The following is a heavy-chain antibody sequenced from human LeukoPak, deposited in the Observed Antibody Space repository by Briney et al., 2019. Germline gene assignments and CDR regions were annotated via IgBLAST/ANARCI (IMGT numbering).Heavy chain of an antibody. V-gene: IGHV4-59*08. Sequence: SETLSLTCTVSGGSISSYYWSWIRQPPGKGLEWIGYIYYSGSTNYNPSLKSRVTISVDTSKNQFSLKLSSVTAADTAVYYRARLVGYSYAKFDYWGQGTLVTVSS. CDR2: IYYSGST. D-gene: IGHD5-18*01. CDR1: GGSISSYY. CDR3: ARLVGYSYAKFDY. J-gene: IGHJ4*02.